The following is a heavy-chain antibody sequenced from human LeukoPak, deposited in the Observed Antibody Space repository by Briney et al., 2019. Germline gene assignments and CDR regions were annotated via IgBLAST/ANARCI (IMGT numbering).Heavy chain of an antibody. J-gene: IGHJ4*02. V-gene: IGHV3-33*06. Sequence: PGGSLRLSCAASGFTFSGYWMHWVRQAPGKGLEWVAVIWYDGSNKYYADSVKGRFTISRDNSKNTLYLQMNSLRAEDTAVYYCAKDYYYGSGSPYFDYWGQGTLVTVSS. CDR2: IWYDGSNK. D-gene: IGHD3-10*01. CDR3: AKDYYYGSGSPYFDY. CDR1: GFTFSGYW.